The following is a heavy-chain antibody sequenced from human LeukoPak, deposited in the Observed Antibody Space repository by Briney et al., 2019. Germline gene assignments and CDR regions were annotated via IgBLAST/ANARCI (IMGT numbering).Heavy chain of an antibody. J-gene: IGHJ4*02. D-gene: IGHD3-22*01. CDR2: IYHGGPT. V-gene: IGHV4-39*01. Sequence: SETLSLTCTVSGCSITSNYHYWGWIRQPPGKGLEWMGNIYHGGPTYYSPSLQSRITISVDTSKNQIYVKLRSVTAADTAVYYCARLLGSSYYSFDSWGQGTLVTVSS. CDR1: GCSITSNYHY. CDR3: ARLLGSSYYSFDS.